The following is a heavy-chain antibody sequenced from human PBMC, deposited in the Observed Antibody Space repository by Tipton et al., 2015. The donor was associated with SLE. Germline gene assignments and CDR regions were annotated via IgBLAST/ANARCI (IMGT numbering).Heavy chain of an antibody. V-gene: IGHV3-48*03. Sequence: SLRLSCAASGFTFSSYEMNWVRQAPGKGLEWVSYISSGGRTIYYADSVKGRFTVSRDNAKNSLYLQMNSLRAEDTAVYYCAREGLSGQGGAMDVWGQGTTVTVSS. J-gene: IGHJ6*02. CDR2: ISSGGRTI. CDR3: AREGLSGQGGAMDV. D-gene: IGHD3-3*01. CDR1: GFTFSSYE.